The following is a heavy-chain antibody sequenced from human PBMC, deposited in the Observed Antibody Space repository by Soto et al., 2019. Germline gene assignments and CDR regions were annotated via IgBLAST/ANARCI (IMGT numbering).Heavy chain of an antibody. D-gene: IGHD6-6*01. CDR3: ARRFFPGSSSRPYHFGR. CDR1: GYSFTSYW. V-gene: IGHV5-51*01. J-gene: IGHJ4*02. CDR2: IYPSDSDA. Sequence: GESLKISCKGSGYSFTSYWIGWVRQMPGKGLEWMGSIYPSDSDATYNPSFQGHVTISAVESLNTAYLQWSSLQASDTAIYYCARRFFPGSSSRPYHFGRRGQGTRVTVSS.